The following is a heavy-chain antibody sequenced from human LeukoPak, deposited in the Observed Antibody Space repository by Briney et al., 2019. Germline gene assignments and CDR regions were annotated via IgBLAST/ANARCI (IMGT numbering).Heavy chain of an antibody. CDR2: IYYSGST. CDR1: GGSISSSSYY. D-gene: IGHD3-16*01. Sequence: KPSETLSLTCTVSGGSISSSSYYWGWIRQPPGKGLEWIGSIYYSGSTYYNPSLKSRVTISVDTSKNQFSLKLSSVTAADTAVYYCAGRGGYGGGGFDYWGEGTRVTVSS. J-gene: IGHJ4*02. CDR3: AGRGGYGGGGFDY. V-gene: IGHV4-39*01.